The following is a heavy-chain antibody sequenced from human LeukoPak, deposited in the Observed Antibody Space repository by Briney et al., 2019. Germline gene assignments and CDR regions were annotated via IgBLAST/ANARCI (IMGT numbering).Heavy chain of an antibody. V-gene: IGHV3-7*05. J-gene: IGHJ4*02. CDR1: GFTFNRHW. Sequence: QPGGSLRLSCEVSGFTFNRHWMIWVRQAPGKGLGWVANIKQDGSEKHCVGSVKGRFTISRDNAKNSLYLQMTSLRADDTAVYYCARVRAYDDYGDYFDYWGQGSLVTVSS. D-gene: IGHD4-17*01. CDR2: IKQDGSEK. CDR3: ARVRAYDDYGDYFDY.